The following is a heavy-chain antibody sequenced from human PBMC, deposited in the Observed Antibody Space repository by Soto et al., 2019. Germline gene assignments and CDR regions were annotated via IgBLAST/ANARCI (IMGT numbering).Heavy chain of an antibody. CDR2: MYPGDSDT. D-gene: IGHD3-3*01. CDR3: ARLPRDCNKTSCYYADH. J-gene: IGHJ4*02. CDR1: GYDFNTNW. V-gene: IGHV5-51*01. Sequence: PGESLKISCRGSGYDFNTNWFGWVRQLPGSGLEWVGIMYPGDSDTRYNPSLQGHVTLSVDVTVSTAFLQWRSLETSDTGMYFCARLPRDCNKTSCYYADHWGEGTQITVCS.